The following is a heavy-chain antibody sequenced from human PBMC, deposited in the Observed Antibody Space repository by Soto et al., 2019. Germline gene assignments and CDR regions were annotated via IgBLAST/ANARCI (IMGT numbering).Heavy chain of an antibody. J-gene: IGHJ5*02. CDR1: GGSFSGYY. CDR3: ATANWSHHYFDP. V-gene: IGHV4-34*01. Sequence: SETLSLTCAVYGGSFSGYYWSWLRQPPGKGLEWIGEINHSGSPNYNPSLKSRVTISVDTSKNQFSLKMTSVTAADTAVYYCATANWSHHYFDPWGQGTMVPVSS. CDR2: INHSGSP. D-gene: IGHD1-1*01.